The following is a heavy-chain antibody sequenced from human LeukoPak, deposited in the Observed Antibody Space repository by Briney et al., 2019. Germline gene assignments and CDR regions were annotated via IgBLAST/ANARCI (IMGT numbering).Heavy chain of an antibody. CDR1: GFTFSSYA. CDR3: ARSGGWYSWLDP. V-gene: IGHV3-23*01. CDR2: ISGSGGST. D-gene: IGHD6-19*01. J-gene: IGHJ5*02. Sequence: GGSLRLSCAASGFTFSSYAMSWVRQAPGKGLEWVSAISGSGGSTYYADSVKGRFTISRDNAKNSLYLQMNSLRAEDTAVYYCARSGGWYSWLDPWGQGTLVTVSS.